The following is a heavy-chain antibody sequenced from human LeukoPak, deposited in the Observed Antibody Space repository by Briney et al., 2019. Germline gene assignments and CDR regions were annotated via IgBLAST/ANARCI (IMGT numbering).Heavy chain of an antibody. Sequence: SETLSLTCIVSGDSINAYYLTWIRQPPGKGLEWIGYIYYSGSTNYNPSFKSRVTMSVDTSKNQFSLNLSSLTAADTAVYYCARVSTVLAMAGYYFDYWGQGILVTVSS. D-gene: IGHD6-19*01. CDR1: GDSINAYY. V-gene: IGHV4-59*01. J-gene: IGHJ4*02. CDR3: ARVSTVLAMAGYYFDY. CDR2: IYYSGST.